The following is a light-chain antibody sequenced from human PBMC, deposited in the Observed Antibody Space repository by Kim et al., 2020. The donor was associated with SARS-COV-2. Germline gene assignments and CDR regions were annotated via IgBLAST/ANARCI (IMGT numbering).Light chain of an antibody. V-gene: IGKV3-15*01. J-gene: IGKJ1*01. CDR1: QTINNK. CDR3: QQSHDWPPLT. Sequence: ARGEIATLSCRASQTINNKLVWYQQKPGQAPRLLIYDATTRATGVPARFMGSGSETDFTLTISSLQSEDFAVYYCQQSHDWPPLTFGQGTKVDIK. CDR2: DAT.